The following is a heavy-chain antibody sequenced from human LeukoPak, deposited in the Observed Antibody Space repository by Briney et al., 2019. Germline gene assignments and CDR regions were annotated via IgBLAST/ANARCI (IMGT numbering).Heavy chain of an antibody. CDR2: IYYSGST. Sequence: PSETLSLTCTVSGGSISSHYWSWIRQPPGKGLEWIGYIYYSGSTNYNPSLKSRVTISRDTSKNQFSLKLNSVTAADTAVDYCARDRGYYDSSGYDTFDIWGQGTMVTVSS. D-gene: IGHD3-22*01. V-gene: IGHV4-59*11. CDR1: GGSISSHY. CDR3: ARDRGYYDSSGYDTFDI. J-gene: IGHJ3*02.